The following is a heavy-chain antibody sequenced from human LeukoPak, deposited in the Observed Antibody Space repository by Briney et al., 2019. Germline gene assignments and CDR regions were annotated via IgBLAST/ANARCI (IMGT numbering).Heavy chain of an antibody. V-gene: IGHV3-64D*06. CDR1: GFTFSSYV. CDR2: INSDGGDT. CDR3: AVQSFDY. Sequence: RGSLRLSCSASGFTFSSYVMHWVRQAPGKGLEYVSGINSDGGDTSYTASVKGRFTVSRDNSGNTLYLQMSSLRPEDTAVYYCAVQSFDYWGQGTLVTVSS. J-gene: IGHJ4*02.